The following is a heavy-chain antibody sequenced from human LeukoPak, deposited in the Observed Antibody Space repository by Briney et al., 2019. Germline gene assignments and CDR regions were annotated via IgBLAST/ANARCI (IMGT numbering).Heavy chain of an antibody. V-gene: IGHV3-74*01. D-gene: IGHD5-12*01. CDR2: INGDGTST. CDR1: GFTFSSYW. J-gene: IGHJ4*02. CDR3: AVKGGYNDWDAPFDY. Sequence: GSLRLSCAASGFTFSSYWMHWVRQAPGKGLMWVARINGDGTSTTYADSVKGRFTISRDNAKKALYLQMNSLGAEDTAVYYRAVKGGYNDWDAPFDYWGQGTLVTVSS.